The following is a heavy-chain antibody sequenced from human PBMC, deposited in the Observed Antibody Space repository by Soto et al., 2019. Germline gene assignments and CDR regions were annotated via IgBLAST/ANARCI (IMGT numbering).Heavy chain of an antibody. CDR3: ARMNQLAPKRNAFDI. D-gene: IGHD1-1*01. Sequence: SETLSLTCTVSGVSISSYYWTWTRHPPGKGLEWIGYIYYSGSSGSTNYSPSLKSRVTMSADTSKNQFSLKLSSVAAADTAVYYCARMNQLAPKRNAFDIWGQGTMVTVSS. CDR1: GVSISSYY. J-gene: IGHJ3*02. CDR2: IYYSGSSGST. V-gene: IGHV4-59*01.